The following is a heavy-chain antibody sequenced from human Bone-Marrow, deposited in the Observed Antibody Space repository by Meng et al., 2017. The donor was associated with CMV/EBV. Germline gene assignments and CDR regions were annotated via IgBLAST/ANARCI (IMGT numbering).Heavy chain of an antibody. Sequence: TFSSYAISWVRQAPGQGLEWMGGIIPIFGTANYEQKFQGRVTITTDESTSTAYMELSSLRSEDTAVYYCATPSPEGGSYSAYYFDYWGQGTLVTVSS. J-gene: IGHJ4*02. CDR2: IIPIFGTA. CDR1: TFSSYA. CDR3: ATPSPEGGSYSAYYFDY. V-gene: IGHV1-69*05. D-gene: IGHD1-26*01.